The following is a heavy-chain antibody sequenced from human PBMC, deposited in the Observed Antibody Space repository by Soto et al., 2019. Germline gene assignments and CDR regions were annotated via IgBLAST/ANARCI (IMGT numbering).Heavy chain of an antibody. CDR1: GGTFSSYA. Sequence: QVQLVQSGAEVKKPGSSVKVSCKASGGTFSSYAISWVRQARGQGLEWMGGLIPIFGTANYAQKFQGRVTITADESTSTAYVELSSLISEDTAVYYCGGAYRYYYGMDVWGQGTTVTVSS. CDR3: GGAYRYYYGMDV. CDR2: LIPIFGTA. V-gene: IGHV1-69*01. J-gene: IGHJ6*02. D-gene: IGHD3-16*01.